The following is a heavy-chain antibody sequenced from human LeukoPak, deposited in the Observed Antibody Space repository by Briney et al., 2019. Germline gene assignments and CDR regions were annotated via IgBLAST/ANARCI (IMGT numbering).Heavy chain of an antibody. J-gene: IGHJ4*02. CDR3: ARSPGGYSGPFAY. V-gene: IGHV3-74*01. Sequence: GGSLRLSCAASGFTFSSYWMHWVRQAPGKGLMWVSRINSDGSSTSYADSVKGRFTISRDNAKNTLYLQMNSLRAEDTAVYYCARSPGGYSGPFAYWGQGTLVTVSS. D-gene: IGHD5-12*01. CDR1: GFTFSSYW. CDR2: INSDGSST.